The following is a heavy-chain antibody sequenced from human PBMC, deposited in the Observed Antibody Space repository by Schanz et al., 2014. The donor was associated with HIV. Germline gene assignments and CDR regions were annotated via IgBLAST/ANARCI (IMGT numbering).Heavy chain of an antibody. Sequence: EVQLVESGGGVVQPGRSLRLSCAASGLTFEDYGMHWVRQAPGKGLEWVSSLSWNSGSIAYADSVKGRFTISRDIAKKSLYLQMNSLRAEDTAVYYCAREKYSSTWWRAGLYFYGMDVWGQGTTVIVSS. CDR1: GLTFEDYG. CDR3: AREKYSSTWWRAGLYFYGMDV. J-gene: IGHJ6*02. CDR2: LSWNSGSI. D-gene: IGHD6-13*01. V-gene: IGHV3-9*01.